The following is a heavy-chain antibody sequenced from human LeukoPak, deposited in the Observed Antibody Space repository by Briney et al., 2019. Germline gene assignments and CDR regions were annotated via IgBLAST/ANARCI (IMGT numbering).Heavy chain of an antibody. CDR3: TTDRVLLWFGELLNV. V-gene: IGHV3-15*01. D-gene: IGHD3-10*01. J-gene: IGHJ4*02. Sequence: NAGGSLRLSCAASGFTFSNAWMSWVRQAPGKGLEWVGRIKSKTDGGTTDYAAPVKGRFTTSRDDSKNTLYLQMNSLKTEDTAVYYCTTDRVLLWFGELLNVWGQGTLVTVSS. CDR2: IKSKTDGGTT. CDR1: GFTFSNAW.